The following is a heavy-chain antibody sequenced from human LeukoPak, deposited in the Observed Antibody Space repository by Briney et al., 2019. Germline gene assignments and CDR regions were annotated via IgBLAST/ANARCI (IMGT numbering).Heavy chain of an antibody. CDR1: GGSFSGYY. CDR3: TRGSIAYYYMDV. Sequence: SETLSLTCAVYGGSFSGYYWSWIRQPPGKGLEWIGEINHRGSTNYNPSLKSRVTISVDTSKNQFSLKLSSVTAADTAVYYCTRGSIAYYYMDVWGKGTTVTISS. D-gene: IGHD3-22*01. J-gene: IGHJ6*03. V-gene: IGHV4-34*01. CDR2: INHRGST.